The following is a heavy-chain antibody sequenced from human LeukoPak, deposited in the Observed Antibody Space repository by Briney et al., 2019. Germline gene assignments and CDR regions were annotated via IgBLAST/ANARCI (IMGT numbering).Heavy chain of an antibody. CDR2: IYSAGST. J-gene: IGHJ3*02. CDR3: ASRDYYDSSGYIDAFDI. Sequence: PGGSLRLSCAASGFTFDDYAMHWVRQAPGKGLEWVSVIYSAGSTYYADSVKGRFTISRDNSKNTLYLQMNSLRAEDTAVYYCASRDYYDSSGYIDAFDIWGQGTMVTVSS. V-gene: IGHV3-53*01. CDR1: GFTFDDYA. D-gene: IGHD3-22*01.